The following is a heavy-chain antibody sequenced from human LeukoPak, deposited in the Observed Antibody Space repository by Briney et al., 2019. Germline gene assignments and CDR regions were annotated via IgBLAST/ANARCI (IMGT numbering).Heavy chain of an antibody. CDR1: GFTFSSYG. D-gene: IGHD3-16*01. V-gene: IGHV3-30*03. J-gene: IGHJ4*02. CDR3: ASDYYVSQYYFDF. CDR2: ISYDGSNK. Sequence: PGGSLRLSCAASGFTFSSYGMHWVRQAPGKGLEWVAVISYDGSNKYYADSVKGRFTISRDNSKNTLYLQMNSLRAEDTAVYFCASDYYVSQYYFDFWGRGTLVTVSS.